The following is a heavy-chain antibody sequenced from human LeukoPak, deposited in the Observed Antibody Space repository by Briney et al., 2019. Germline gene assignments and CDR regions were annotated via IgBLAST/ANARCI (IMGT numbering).Heavy chain of an antibody. Sequence: GRSLRLSCTASGFTFSSYGMHWVRQAPGKGLEWVAVIWYDGSNKYYADSVKGRFTISRDNSKNTLYLQMNSLRAEDTAVYYCAKEGSTYGSGSYDYWGQGTLVTVSS. D-gene: IGHD3-10*01. CDR3: AKEGSTYGSGSYDY. V-gene: IGHV3-33*06. CDR1: GFTFSSYG. CDR2: IWYDGSNK. J-gene: IGHJ4*02.